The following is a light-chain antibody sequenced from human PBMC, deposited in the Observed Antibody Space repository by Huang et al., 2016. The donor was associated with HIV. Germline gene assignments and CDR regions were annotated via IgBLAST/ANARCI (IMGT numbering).Light chain of an antibody. V-gene: IGKV1-39*01. Sequence: DIQMTQSPSSLSASVGDSVTITCRASQSISSYVNWYQQKPGKAPKLLIYAASSLQSGVPARFSGSGSGTDFTLTISSLQPEDFATYYCQQSYSTPRTFGQGTKVEIK. CDR1: QSISSY. CDR2: AAS. CDR3: QQSYSTPRT. J-gene: IGKJ1*01.